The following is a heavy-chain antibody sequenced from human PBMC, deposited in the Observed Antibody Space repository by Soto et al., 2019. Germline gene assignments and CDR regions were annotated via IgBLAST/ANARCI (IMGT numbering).Heavy chain of an antibody. CDR1: GGSISSYPYY. V-gene: IGHV4-31*03. J-gene: IGHJ4*02. CDR3: ARGNPPYYYGSGSYRLDY. Sequence: PSETLSLTCTVSGGSISSYPYYWNWIRQPPGKGLEWIGSISYSGSTYYNPSLRSRVTISVDTSKNQFSLKLSSVTAADTAVYYCARGNPPYYYGSGSYRLDYWGQGTLVTVSS. CDR2: ISYSGST. D-gene: IGHD3-10*01.